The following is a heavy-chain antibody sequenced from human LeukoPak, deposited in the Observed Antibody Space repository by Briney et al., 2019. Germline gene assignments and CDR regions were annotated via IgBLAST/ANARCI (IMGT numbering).Heavy chain of an antibody. CDR1: GGTFSSYA. CDR2: IIPIFGTA. V-gene: IGHV1-69*13. D-gene: IGHD6-19*01. J-gene: IGHJ4*02. CDR3: ARDPGESSGWYYFDS. Sequence: ASVKVSCKASGGTFSSYAINWLRQAPGQGLEWMGGIIPIFGTANYAQKFQGRVTITADESTTTAYMELSSLRSEDTAVYYCARDPGESSGWYYFDSWGQGTLVTVSS.